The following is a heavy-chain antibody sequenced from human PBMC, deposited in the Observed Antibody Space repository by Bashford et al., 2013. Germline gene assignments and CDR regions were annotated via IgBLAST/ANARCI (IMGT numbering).Heavy chain of an antibody. CDR1: GFIISSDF. V-gene: IGHV3-66*01. CDR2: IHSGGTT. J-gene: IGHJ5*02. D-gene: IGHD1-1*01. Sequence: GGSLRLSCVASGFIISSDFMNWVRQAPGKGPEWVSVIHSGGTTYYADSVKGRFTISRDNSKNTLNLEMNNLRAEDTAVYYCVRDIGSWSTHQLSDWFDPWGQGTLVTVSS. CDR3: VRDIGSWSTHQLSDWFDP.